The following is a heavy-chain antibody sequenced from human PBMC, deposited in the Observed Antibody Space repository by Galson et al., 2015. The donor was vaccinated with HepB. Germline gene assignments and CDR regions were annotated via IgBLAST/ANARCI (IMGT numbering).Heavy chain of an antibody. D-gene: IGHD3-10*01. J-gene: IGHJ4*02. CDR3: ARGVRKGIELLWFGESYYFDY. CDR1: GYTFTSYG. CDR2: ISAYNGNT. V-gene: IGHV1-18*04. Sequence: SVKVSCKASGYTFTSYGISWVRQAPGQGLEWMGRISAYNGNTNYAQKLQGRVTMTTDTSTSTAYMELRSLRSDDTAVYYCARGVRKGIELLWFGESYYFDYWGQGTLVTVSS.